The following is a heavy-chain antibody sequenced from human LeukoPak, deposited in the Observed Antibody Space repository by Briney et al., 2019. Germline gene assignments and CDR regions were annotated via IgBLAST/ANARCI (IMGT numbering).Heavy chain of an antibody. J-gene: IGHJ4*02. D-gene: IGHD3-9*01. CDR2: INPNSGGT. CDR3: ARGYDIFTGYPIMYPSPGGDY. CDR1: GYTFTGYY. Sequence: ASVKVSCKASGYTFTGYYMHWVRQAPGQGLEWMGWINPNSGGTNYAQKFQGRVTMTRDTSISTAYMELSRLRSDDTAVYYCARGYDIFTGYPIMYPSPGGDYWGQGTLVTVSS. V-gene: IGHV1-2*02.